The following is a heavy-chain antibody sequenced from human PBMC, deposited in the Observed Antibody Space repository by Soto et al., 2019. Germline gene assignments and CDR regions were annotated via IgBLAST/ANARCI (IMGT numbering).Heavy chain of an antibody. CDR2: IGTAGDT. CDR3: EDGGYCSGGSCYGGY. J-gene: IGHJ4*02. Sequence: GGSLRLSCASSGFTFSSYDMHWVRQAPGKGLEWVSAIGTAGDTYYPGSVKGRFTISRDNAKNTLYLQMNSLRAEDTAVYYCEDGGYCSGGSCYGGYWGQGTLVTVSS. V-gene: IGHV3-13*04. D-gene: IGHD2-15*01. CDR1: GFTFSSYD.